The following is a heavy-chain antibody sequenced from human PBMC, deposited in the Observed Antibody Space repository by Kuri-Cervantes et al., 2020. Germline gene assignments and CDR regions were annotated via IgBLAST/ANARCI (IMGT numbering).Heavy chain of an antibody. CDR3: ARTRPHVDY. Sequence: SETLSLTCTVSGYSISSGYYWSWIRQPPGKGLEWIGYIYYSGSTYYNPSLKSRVTISVDTSKNQFSLKLSSVTAADTAVYYCARTRPHVDYWGQGTLVTVSS. CDR1: GYSISSGYY. J-gene: IGHJ4*02. V-gene: IGHV4-38-2*02. CDR2: IYYSGST.